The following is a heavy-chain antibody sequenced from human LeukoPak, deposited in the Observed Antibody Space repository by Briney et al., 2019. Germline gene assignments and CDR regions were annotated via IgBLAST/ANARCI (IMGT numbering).Heavy chain of an antibody. Sequence: ASVKVSCKASGYTLTNYHITWVRQAPGQGLEWMGWIRTHNGNTDYAQKFQGRVTITTDTSTATAYMELRSLRSDDTAVYYCARVDSSRWNQYYYYMDVWGRGTTVTVSS. V-gene: IGHV1-18*01. D-gene: IGHD6-13*01. CDR2: IRTHNGNT. CDR3: ARVDSSRWNQYYYYMDV. J-gene: IGHJ6*03. CDR1: GYTLTNYH.